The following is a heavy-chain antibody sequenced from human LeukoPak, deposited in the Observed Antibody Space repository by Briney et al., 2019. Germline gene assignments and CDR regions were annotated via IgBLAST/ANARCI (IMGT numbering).Heavy chain of an antibody. D-gene: IGHD3-22*01. CDR2: ISYDGSNK. CDR3: AKPEYYYDSSGYYQIDY. CDR1: GFTFSSYG. J-gene: IGHJ4*02. Sequence: GGSLRLSCAASGFTFSSYGMHWVRQAPGKGLEWVAVISYDGSNKYYADSVKGRFTISRDNSKNKLYLQMNSLRAEDTAVYYCAKPEYYYDSSGYYQIDYWGQGTLVTVSS. V-gene: IGHV3-30*18.